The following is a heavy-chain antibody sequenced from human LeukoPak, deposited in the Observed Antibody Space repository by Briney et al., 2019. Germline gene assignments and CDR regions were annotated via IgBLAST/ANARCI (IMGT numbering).Heavy chain of an antibody. J-gene: IGHJ4*02. D-gene: IGHD3-10*01. Sequence: SETLSLTCTVSGGSISSGSYYWSWIRQPAGKGLEWIGRIYTSGSTNYNPSLKSRVTILVDTSKNQFSLKLSSVTAADTAVYYCARGGYGSGFDYWGQGTLVTVSS. CDR1: GGSISSGSYY. CDR2: IYTSGST. CDR3: ARGGYGSGFDY. V-gene: IGHV4-61*02.